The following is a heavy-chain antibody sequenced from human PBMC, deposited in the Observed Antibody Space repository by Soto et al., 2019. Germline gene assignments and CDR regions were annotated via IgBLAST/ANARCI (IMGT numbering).Heavy chain of an antibody. V-gene: IGHV3-48*03. J-gene: IGHJ4*02. CDR1: GFTFSSYE. CDR3: ARAQSYYDDSIGYSS. Sequence: EVQLVESGGGLVQPGGSLRLSCAASGFTFSSYEMNWVRQAPGKGLEWVSYISSSGSTIYYADSVKGRFTISRDNAKNSLYLQMNGLRAEDTAVYYCARAQSYYDDSIGYSSWGQRTLVTVAS. D-gene: IGHD3-22*01. CDR2: ISSSGSTI.